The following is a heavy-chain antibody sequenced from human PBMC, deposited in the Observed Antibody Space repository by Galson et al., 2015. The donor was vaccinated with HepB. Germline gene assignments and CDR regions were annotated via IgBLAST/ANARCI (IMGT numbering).Heavy chain of an antibody. Sequence: SVKVSCKASGYTFTSYGISWVRQAPGQGLEWMGWISAYNGNTNYAQKLQGRVTMTTDTSTSTAYMELRSLRSDDTAVYYCATYEGGYCSSTSCNSNNYHYYYMDVWGKGTTVTVSS. CDR2: ISAYNGNT. J-gene: IGHJ6*03. V-gene: IGHV1-18*01. CDR3: ATYEGGYCSSTSCNSNNYHYYYMDV. D-gene: IGHD2-2*01. CDR1: GYTFTSYG.